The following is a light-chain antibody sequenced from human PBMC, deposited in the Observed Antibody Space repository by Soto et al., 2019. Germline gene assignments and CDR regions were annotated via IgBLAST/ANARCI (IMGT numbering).Light chain of an antibody. CDR2: TTS. J-gene: IGKJ5*01. V-gene: IGKV1-12*01. Sequence: DIQMTQSPSFVSASVGDRVTVTCRASQDISSWLAWCQQKPGKAPKLLIYTTSTLGSGVPSRFSGSRSGTDFTLTISGLQPEDFATYYCQQANRFPITFGQGTRLEIK. CDR3: QQANRFPIT. CDR1: QDISSW.